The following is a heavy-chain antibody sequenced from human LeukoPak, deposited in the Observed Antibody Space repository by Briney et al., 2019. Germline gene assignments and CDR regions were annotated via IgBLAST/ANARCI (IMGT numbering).Heavy chain of an antibody. J-gene: IGHJ1*01. CDR2: IYHSGST. CDR1: GGSTSSSNW. Sequence: SETLSLTCAVSGGSTSSSNWWSWVRQPPGKGLEWIGEIYHSGSTNYNPSLKSRVTISVDKSKNQFSLKLSSVTAADTAVYYCARRGYSYGAEYFQHWGQGTLVTVSS. CDR3: ARRGYSYGAEYFQH. V-gene: IGHV4-4*02. D-gene: IGHD5-18*01.